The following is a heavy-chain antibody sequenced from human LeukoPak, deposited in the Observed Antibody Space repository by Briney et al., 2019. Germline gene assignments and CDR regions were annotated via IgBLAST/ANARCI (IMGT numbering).Heavy chain of an antibody. V-gene: IGHV3-21*01. CDR1: GFTLSSYY. D-gene: IGHD3-10*01. Sequence: KSGGSLRLSCVVSGFTLSSYYMNWVRQAPGKGLEWVSSISSSRSYIYYADSVKGRFTISRDNSKNTLYLQMNSLRAEDTAVYYCAKDLLTMVRGVFHWGQGTLVTVSS. CDR2: ISSSRSYI. CDR3: AKDLLTMVRGVFH. J-gene: IGHJ4*02.